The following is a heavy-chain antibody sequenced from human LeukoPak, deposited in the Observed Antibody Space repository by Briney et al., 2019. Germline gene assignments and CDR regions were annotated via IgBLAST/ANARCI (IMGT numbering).Heavy chain of an antibody. J-gene: IGHJ4*02. Sequence: SETLSLTCTVSGGSISNSDCWGWIRQPPGKGLEWIGSMYYSGTTYYKPSLKSRVTISVDRSKNQLSLNLRSVTAADTAVYYCVRHGHSGYDLNYWGQGTLVTVSS. CDR2: MYYSGTT. CDR1: GGSISNSDC. CDR3: VRHGHSGYDLNY. V-gene: IGHV4-39*01. D-gene: IGHD5-12*01.